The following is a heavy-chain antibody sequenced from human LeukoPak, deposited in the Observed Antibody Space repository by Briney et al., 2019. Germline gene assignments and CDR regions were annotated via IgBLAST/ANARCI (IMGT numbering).Heavy chain of an antibody. D-gene: IGHD2-8*01. J-gene: IGHJ4*02. CDR1: GGSFSGYY. V-gene: IGHV4-30-4*08. Sequence: SETLSLTCAVYGGSFSGYYWSWIRQPPGKGLEWIGYIYYSGSTYYNPSLKSRVTISVDTSKNQFSLKLSSVTAADTAVYYCARSLLMVYAPNLYFDYWGQGTLVTVSS. CDR2: IYYSGST. CDR3: ARSLLMVYAPNLYFDY.